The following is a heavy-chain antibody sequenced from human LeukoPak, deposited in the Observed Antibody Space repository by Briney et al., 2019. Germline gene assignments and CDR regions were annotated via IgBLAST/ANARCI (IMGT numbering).Heavy chain of an antibody. CDR1: GGTFSSYA. Sequence: SVKVSCKASGGTFSSYAISWVRQAPGQGLEWMGGIIPIFGTANYAQKFQGRVTITADESTSTAYMELSSLRSEDTAVYYCARVLRYFRDRLDPWGQGTLVTVSS. V-gene: IGHV1-69*13. CDR3: ARVLRYFRDRLDP. D-gene: IGHD3-9*01. J-gene: IGHJ5*02. CDR2: IIPIFGTA.